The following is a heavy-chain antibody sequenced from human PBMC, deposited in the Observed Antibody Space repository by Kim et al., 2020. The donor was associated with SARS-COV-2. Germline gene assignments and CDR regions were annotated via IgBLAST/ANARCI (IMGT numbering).Heavy chain of an antibody. D-gene: IGHD3-22*01. J-gene: IGHJ5*02. CDR3: ARERSVSSFLSEDTWFDH. CDR1: GFTFSDYW. V-gene: IGHV3-7*01. Sequence: GGSLRLSCAASGFTFSDYWMTWVRQSPGKGLEWVANIKQDGSDKYYVDSVKGRFTISRENAENSLYLQMNSLTAEDTAVYFCARERSVSSFLSEDTWFDHWGQGIPVPVSS. CDR2: IKQDGSDK.